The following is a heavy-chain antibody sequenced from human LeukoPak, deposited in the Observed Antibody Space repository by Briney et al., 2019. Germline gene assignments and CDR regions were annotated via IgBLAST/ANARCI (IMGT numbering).Heavy chain of an antibody. J-gene: IGHJ4*02. CDR2: IYYSGST. CDR1: GASVSSGSYY. V-gene: IGHV4-61*01. D-gene: IGHD5-18*01. CDR3: ARGSRGYSYG. Sequence: SETLSLTCTVSGASVSSGSYYWSWIRQPPGKGLEWIGYIYYSGSTNYNPSLKSRVTISVDTSKNQFSLKLSSVTAANTAVYYCARGSRGYSYGWGQGTLVTVSS.